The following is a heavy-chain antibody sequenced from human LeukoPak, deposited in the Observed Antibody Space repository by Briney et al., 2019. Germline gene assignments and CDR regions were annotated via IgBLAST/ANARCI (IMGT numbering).Heavy chain of an antibody. J-gene: IGHJ5*02. Sequence: SETLSLTCTVSGYSIRSGYYWGWIRQPPGKGLAWIGSISHSGSPYYNPSLKSRVTISVDTSKNHFSLKLRYVTAADTAVYYCARATSGSYGDWFDPWGQGTLVTVSS. V-gene: IGHV4-38-2*02. CDR3: ARATSGSYGDWFDP. D-gene: IGHD1-26*01. CDR2: ISHSGSP. CDR1: GYSIRSGYY.